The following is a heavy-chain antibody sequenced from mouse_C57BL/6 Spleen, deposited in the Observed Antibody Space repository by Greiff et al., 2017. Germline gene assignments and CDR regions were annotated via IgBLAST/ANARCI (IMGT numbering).Heavy chain of an antibody. V-gene: IGHV1-82*01. D-gene: IGHD1-1*01. Sequence: VQLQQSGPELVKPGASVKISCKASGYGFSSSWMNWVKQRPGKGLEWIGRIYPGDGDTNYNGKFKGKATLTADKSSSTAYMQLSSLTSEDSAVYFCARRYGSPGDFDYWGQGTTLTVSS. CDR3: ARRYGSPGDFDY. CDR1: GYGFSSSW. J-gene: IGHJ2*01. CDR2: IYPGDGDT.